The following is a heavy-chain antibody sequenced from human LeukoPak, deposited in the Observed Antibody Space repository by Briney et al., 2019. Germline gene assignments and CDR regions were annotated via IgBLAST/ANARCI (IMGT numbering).Heavy chain of an antibody. J-gene: IGHJ4*02. CDR3: ARVYGSEIDY. CDR2: ISSSSSYI. CDR1: GITFNSYT. Sequence: PGGSLRLSCAASGITFNSYTMNWVRQAPGKGLEWVSSISSSSSYIYYAASVKGRFTISRDNAKNSLYLQMNRLRPEDTAVYYCARVYGSEIDYWGQGTLVTVSS. D-gene: IGHD3-10*01. V-gene: IGHV3-21*01.